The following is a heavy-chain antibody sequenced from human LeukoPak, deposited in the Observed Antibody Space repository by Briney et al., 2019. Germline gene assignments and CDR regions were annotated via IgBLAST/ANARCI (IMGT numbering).Heavy chain of an antibody. CDR2: ISSSGSTK. CDR1: GFTLSSYE. CDR3: ARVFTVRPYAFDI. D-gene: IGHD4-17*01. V-gene: IGHV3-48*03. Sequence: GGALRLSRAASGFTLSSYEMNGVRQAPGRGREGVSYISSSGSTKYYADSVKGRFTISRENAKNSLYLQMNSLRAEDTAVYYCARVFTVRPYAFDIWGQGTMVTVSS. J-gene: IGHJ3*02.